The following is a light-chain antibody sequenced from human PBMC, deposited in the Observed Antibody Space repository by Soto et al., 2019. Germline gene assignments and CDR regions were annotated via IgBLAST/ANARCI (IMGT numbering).Light chain of an antibody. J-gene: IGKJ1*01. V-gene: IGKV3-15*01. CDR1: QSGSSS. CDR3: QQYNNWPLT. Sequence: EIMMRQSPATLSVSPGERATLSFRASQSGSSSLAWYRQKAGQAPRLLIYDASTRATGIPASFSGSGSGTEFTLTISSLQSEDFAVYYCQQYNNWPLTFGQGTKVDIK. CDR2: DAS.